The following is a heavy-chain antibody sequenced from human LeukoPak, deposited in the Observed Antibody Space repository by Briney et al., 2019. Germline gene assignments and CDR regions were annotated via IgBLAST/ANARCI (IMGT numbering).Heavy chain of an antibody. Sequence: PGGSLRLSCAASGFTFSNAYMNWVRQAPGKGLEWVGRIKPKTDGETTEYAAPVKDRFSISRDDSKSMMYLQMNSLKTEDTAVYYCTTRSLAVAGTDYWGQGTLVTVSS. CDR2: IKPKTDGETT. V-gene: IGHV3-15*07. CDR3: TTRSLAVAGTDY. CDR1: GFTFSNAY. D-gene: IGHD6-19*01. J-gene: IGHJ4*02.